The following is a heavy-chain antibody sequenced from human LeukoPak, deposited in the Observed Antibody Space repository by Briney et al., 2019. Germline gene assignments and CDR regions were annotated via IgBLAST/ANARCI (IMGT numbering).Heavy chain of an antibody. J-gene: IGHJ4*02. CDR3: ARMGGYSGYATH. V-gene: IGHV4-59*08. D-gene: IGHD5-12*01. CDR1: GRSISTYY. CDR2: IHYSGTT. Sequence: SETLSLTCTVSGRSISTYYSSWIRQPPGKGLEWIGYIHYSGTTNYNPTLKNRVTISLDTSKNQFSLNLSSVAAADTAVCYCARMGGYSGYATHWGQGTLVTVSS.